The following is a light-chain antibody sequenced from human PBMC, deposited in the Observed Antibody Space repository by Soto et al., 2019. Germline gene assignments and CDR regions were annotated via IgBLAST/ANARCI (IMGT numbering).Light chain of an antibody. CDR2: HAS. J-gene: IGKJ1*01. Sequence: EIVMTQSPASLSVSPGETATLSCRASQRVGVNLAWYQQKPGQAPRLLIYHASTSSTGVPARFSGSGSGTDFTLTISSLQSEDIAFFYCQQYDSWPRTFGQGTKVEIK. V-gene: IGKV3-15*01. CDR3: QQYDSWPRT. CDR1: QRVGVN.